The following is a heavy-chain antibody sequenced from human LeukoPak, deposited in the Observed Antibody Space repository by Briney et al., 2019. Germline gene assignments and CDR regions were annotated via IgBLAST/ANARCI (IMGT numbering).Heavy chain of an antibody. J-gene: IGHJ5*02. CDR2: INPTGGGT. CDR3: AREERSTSYDFWSGYANWFDP. V-gene: IGHV1-2*02. Sequence: GTSVKVSCKASGYTFTGYYIHWVRQAPGQGLEWMGWINPTGGGTNSAQKFQGRVTMTRNTSISTAYMELSSLRSEDTAVYYCAREERSTSYDFWSGYANWFDPWGQGTLVTVSS. CDR1: GYTFTGYY. D-gene: IGHD3-3*01.